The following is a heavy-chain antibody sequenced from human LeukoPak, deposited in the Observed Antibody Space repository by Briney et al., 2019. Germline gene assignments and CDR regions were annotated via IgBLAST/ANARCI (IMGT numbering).Heavy chain of an antibody. CDR2: ISGPGYTT. J-gene: IGHJ4*02. CDR1: GFTFSSYA. V-gene: IGHV3-23*01. D-gene: IGHD1-1*01. Sequence: PGGSLRLSCAASGFTFSSYAMSWVRQAPGKGLEWVSVISGPGYTTYYADSVKGRLTISRDNSNNMLYLQLNSLRAEDTAVYYCAKDLSDNYNLFDYWGQGTLVTVYS. CDR3: AKDLSDNYNLFDY.